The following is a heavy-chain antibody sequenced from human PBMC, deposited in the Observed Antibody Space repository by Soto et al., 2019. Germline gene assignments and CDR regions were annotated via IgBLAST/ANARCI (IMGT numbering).Heavy chain of an antibody. CDR3: ARVPDR. V-gene: IGHV4-30-2*01. D-gene: IGHD2-2*01. CDR2: IYHSGST. J-gene: IGHJ5*02. CDR1: GCSIGSGGYS. Sequence: SETLPLTCACSGCSIGSGGYSWSWIRQPPGKGLEWIGYIYHSGSTYYNPSLKSRVTISVDRSKNQFSLKLSSVTAVDTAVYYCARVPDRWGQGTLVTVSS.